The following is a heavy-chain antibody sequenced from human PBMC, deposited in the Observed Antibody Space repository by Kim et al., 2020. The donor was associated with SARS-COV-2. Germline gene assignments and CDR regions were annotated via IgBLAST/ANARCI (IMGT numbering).Heavy chain of an antibody. D-gene: IGHD6-13*01. CDR2: ISDNTYRT. V-gene: IGHV3-23*01. Sequence: GGSLRLSCAASGFTFSSYCMTWVRQAPGKGLEWVSAISDNTYRTNYADSVKGRFTISRDDSKNTLYLEMNSLRAEDTAVYFCARDREAGADHWYFALWGRGTLVTVSS. J-gene: IGHJ2*01. CDR1: GFTFSSYC. CDR3: ARDREAGADHWYFAL.